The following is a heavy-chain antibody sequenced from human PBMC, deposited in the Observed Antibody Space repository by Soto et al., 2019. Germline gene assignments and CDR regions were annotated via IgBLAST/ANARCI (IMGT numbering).Heavy chain of an antibody. CDR2: ISYSGSI. J-gene: IGHJ4*02. CDR3: ATGPYSGYNDY. V-gene: IGHV4-59*03. CDR1: GGSMNNYY. Sequence: SETLSLTCTVSGGSMNNYYWTWIRQPPGKGLDWIGYISYSGSINYNPSLRSRVTISIDTSKNQFSLKLTSVTAADTAVYYCATGPYSGYNDYWGQGTLVTVSS. D-gene: IGHD5-12*01.